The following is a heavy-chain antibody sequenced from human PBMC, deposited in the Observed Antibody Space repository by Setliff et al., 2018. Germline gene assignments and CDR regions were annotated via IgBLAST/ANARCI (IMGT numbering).Heavy chain of an antibody. Sequence: SLRLSCVTSGFTFSTSAMHWLRQSPDNRLEWLAYIHYGGGHIQYADSVKGRFTVSRDNAMDTLFLQMNGLTTDDTAKYFCAKDRWGYADPWGQGTLVTVSS. D-gene: IGHD2-2*01. CDR1: GFTFSTSA. CDR2: IHYGGGHI. CDR3: AKDRWGYADP. J-gene: IGHJ5*02. V-gene: IGHV3-30*02.